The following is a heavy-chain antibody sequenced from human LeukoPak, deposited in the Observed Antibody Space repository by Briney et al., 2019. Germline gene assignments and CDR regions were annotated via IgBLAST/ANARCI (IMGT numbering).Heavy chain of an antibody. CDR2: IRYDGSNK. CDR3: AKEGSSSWYRDAFDI. Sequence: GGSLRLSCAASGFTFSSYGMHWVRQAPGKGLEWVAFIRYDGSNKYYADSVKGRFTISRDNSKNTLYLQMNSPRAEDTAVYYCAKEGSSSWYRDAFDIWGQGTMVTVSS. CDR1: GFTFSSYG. J-gene: IGHJ3*02. V-gene: IGHV3-30*02. D-gene: IGHD6-13*01.